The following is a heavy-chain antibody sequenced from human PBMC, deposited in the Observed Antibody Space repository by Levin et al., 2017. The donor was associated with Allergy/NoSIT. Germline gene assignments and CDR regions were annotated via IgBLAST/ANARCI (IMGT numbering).Heavy chain of an antibody. CDR2: IYYSGST. CDR3: AREDGSTFDF. Sequence: KSSETLSLTCTVSGGSISGGGYHWTWLRQHPEKGLEWIGYIYYSGSTFYNPSLKSRLMISVDTSKNQFSLNVSSVTAADTAVYYCAREDGSTFDFWGQGALVTVAS. V-gene: IGHV4-31*03. D-gene: IGHD2-2*03. CDR1: GGSISGGGYH. J-gene: IGHJ4*02.